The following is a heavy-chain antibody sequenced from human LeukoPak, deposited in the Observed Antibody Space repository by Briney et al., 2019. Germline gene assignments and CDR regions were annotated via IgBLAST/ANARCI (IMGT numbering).Heavy chain of an antibody. CDR2: IYYSGST. J-gene: IGHJ4*02. CDR3: ARHKYQLLDY. D-gene: IGHD2-2*01. V-gene: IGHV4-39*01. Sequence: SETLSLTCTVSGGSVSSSSYYWGWIRQPPGKGLEWIGSIYYSGSTYYNPSLKSRVPISVDTSKNQFSLKLSSVTAADTAVYYCARHKYQLLDYWGQGTLVTVSS. CDR1: GGSVSSSSYY.